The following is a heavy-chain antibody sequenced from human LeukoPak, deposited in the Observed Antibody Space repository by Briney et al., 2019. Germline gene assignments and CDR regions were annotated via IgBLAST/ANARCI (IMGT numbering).Heavy chain of an antibody. CDR1: GFTFSSYG. CDR2: IWYDGSNK. Sequence: GGSLRLSCAASGFTFSSYGMHWVRQAPGKGLEWVAVIWYDGSNKYYADSVKGRFTISRDNSKNTLYLQMNSLRAEDTAVYYCAKGTHYYDSSAPTWGFQHWGQGTLVTVSS. J-gene: IGHJ1*01. V-gene: IGHV3-33*06. D-gene: IGHD3-22*01. CDR3: AKGTHYYDSSAPTWGFQH.